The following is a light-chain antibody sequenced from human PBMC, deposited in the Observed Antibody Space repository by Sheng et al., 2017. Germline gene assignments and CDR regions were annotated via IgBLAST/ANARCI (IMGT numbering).Light chain of an antibody. CDR1: QGFSNY. J-gene: IGKJ1*01. V-gene: IGKV1-12*01. CDR3: QHVNSFPPSGT. Sequence: DIQMTQSPSSVSASLGDRVTITCRASQGFSNYLGWYQHKPGKAPKLLIYGASSLQSGVPSRFSGSRSGTDFTLTISGLQPEDFATYYCQHVNSFPPSGTFGQGTKGGNQT. CDR2: GAS.